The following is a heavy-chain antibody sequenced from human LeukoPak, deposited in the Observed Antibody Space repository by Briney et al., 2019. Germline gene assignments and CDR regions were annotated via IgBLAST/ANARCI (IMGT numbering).Heavy chain of an antibody. J-gene: IGHJ6*03. CDR1: DDSITMYY. V-gene: IGHV4-59*01. CDR2: VDHTGTT. CDR3: ARGRVSSSTWYSTYYYFFYMDF. D-gene: IGHD4-11*01. Sequence: SETLSLTCTVSDDSITMYYWTWIRQPPGKGLEWIGYVDHTGTTKFNPSLNGRVSISRDTSKNFFSLRLRSVTAADTAVYFCARGRVSSSTWYSTYYYFFYMDFWGKGTTVTVSS.